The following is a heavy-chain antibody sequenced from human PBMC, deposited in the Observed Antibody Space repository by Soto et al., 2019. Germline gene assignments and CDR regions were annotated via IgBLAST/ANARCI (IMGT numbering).Heavy chain of an antibody. CDR2: VSAYNGNT. D-gene: IGHD1-26*01. CDR1: GYTFTSYG. V-gene: IGHV1-18*01. J-gene: IGHJ5*02. CDR3: ARVVGALGHWFDP. Sequence: QVQLVQSGGEVKKPGASVKVSCKASGYTFTSYGISWVRQAPGQGLEWMGRVSAYNGNTNYAQKLQGRVTMTTDTPTRTPDMELRSLRSDDTAVYYCARVVGALGHWFDPGGQGTRVTVSS.